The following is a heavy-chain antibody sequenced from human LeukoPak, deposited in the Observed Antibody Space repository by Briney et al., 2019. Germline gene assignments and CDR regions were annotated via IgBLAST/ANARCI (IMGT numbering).Heavy chain of an antibody. D-gene: IGHD3-9*01. Sequence: SETLSLTCIVAGGSISNDNYYWVWIRQPPGKGLECIGSIYYSGITYYNPSLKSRITISVDTAKNQFSLKLSSVTAADTAVYYCASARNYDVLTGYFLDYWGQGALVTVSS. CDR1: GGSISNDNYY. CDR3: ASARNYDVLTGYFLDY. V-gene: IGHV4-39*01. J-gene: IGHJ4*02. CDR2: IYYSGIT.